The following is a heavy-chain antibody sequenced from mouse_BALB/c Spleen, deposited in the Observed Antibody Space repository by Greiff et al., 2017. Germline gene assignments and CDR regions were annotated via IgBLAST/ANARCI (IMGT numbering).Heavy chain of an antibody. CDR3: ARGDGSSYWYFDV. CDR2: IDPANGNT. D-gene: IGHD1-1*01. Sequence: EVQLQQSGAELVKPGASVKLSCTASGFNIKDTYMHWVKQRPEQGLEWIGRIDPANGNTKYDPKFQGKATITADTSSNTAYLQLSSLTSEDTAVYYCARGDGSSYWYFDVWGAGTTVTVSS. J-gene: IGHJ1*01. CDR1: GFNIKDTY. V-gene: IGHV14-3*02.